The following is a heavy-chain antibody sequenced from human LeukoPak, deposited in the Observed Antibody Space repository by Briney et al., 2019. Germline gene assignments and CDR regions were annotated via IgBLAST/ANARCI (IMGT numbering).Heavy chain of an antibody. V-gene: IGHV1-46*01. CDR3: ARDLGYDSSGYYYYYYGMDV. CDR1: GYTFTSYY. CDR2: INPSGGST. J-gene: IGHJ6*02. Sequence: GASVKVSCKASGYTFTSYYMHWVRQAPGQGLEWMGIINPSGGSTSYAQKFQGRVTMTRDTSTNTVYMELSSLRSEDTAVYYCARDLGYDSSGYYYYYYGMDVWGQGTTVTVSS. D-gene: IGHD3-22*01.